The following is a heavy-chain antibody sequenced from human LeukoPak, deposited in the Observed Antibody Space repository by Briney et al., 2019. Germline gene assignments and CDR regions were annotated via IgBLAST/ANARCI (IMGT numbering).Heavy chain of an antibody. CDR2: ISWNSGSI. CDR3: AKDIGVIAAAGTFDY. V-gene: IGHV3-9*01. D-gene: IGHD6-13*01. Sequence: AGGSLRLSCAASGFTFDDYAMHWVRQAPGKGLEWVSGISWNSGSIGYADSVKGRFTISRDNAKNSLYLQMNSLRAEDTALYYCAKDIGVIAAAGTFDYRGQGTLVTVSS. CDR1: GFTFDDYA. J-gene: IGHJ4*02.